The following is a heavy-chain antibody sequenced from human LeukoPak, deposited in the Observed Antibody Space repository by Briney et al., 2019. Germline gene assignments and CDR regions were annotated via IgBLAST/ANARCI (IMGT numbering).Heavy chain of an antibody. CDR3: ATYGAKFDAFDI. Sequence: PSETLSLTCAVSGGSISSSNWWSWVRQPPGKGLEWIGYIYYSGSTNYNPSLKSRVTISVDTSKNQFSLKLSSVTAADTAVYYCATYGAKFDAFDIWGQGTMVTVSS. CDR2: IYYSGST. J-gene: IGHJ3*02. V-gene: IGHV4-4*02. CDR1: GGSISSSNW. D-gene: IGHD3-10*01.